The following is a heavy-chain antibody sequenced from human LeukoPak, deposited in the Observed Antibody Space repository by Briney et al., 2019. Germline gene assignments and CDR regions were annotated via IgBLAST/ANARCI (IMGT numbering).Heavy chain of an antibody. CDR3: AANYDFWSGRDGMDV. V-gene: IGHV1-18*01. D-gene: IGHD3-3*01. Sequence: ASVKVSCKASGYTFTSYGISWVRQAPGQGLEWMGWISAYNGNTNYAQRLQGRVTMTTDTSTSTAYMELRSLRSDDTAVYYCAANYDFWSGRDGMDVWGQGTTVTVSS. CDR1: GYTFTSYG. CDR2: ISAYNGNT. J-gene: IGHJ6*02.